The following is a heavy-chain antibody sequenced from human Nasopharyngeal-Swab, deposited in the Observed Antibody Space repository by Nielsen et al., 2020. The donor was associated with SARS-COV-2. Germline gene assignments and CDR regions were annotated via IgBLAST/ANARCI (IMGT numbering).Heavy chain of an antibody. V-gene: IGHV4-30-2*01. CDR1: GGSISSGGYS. J-gene: IGHJ6*02. CDR2: IYHSGST. D-gene: IGHD3-9*01. Sequence: SETLSLTCAVSGGSISSGGYSWSWIRQPPGKGLEWIGYIYHSGSTYYNPSLKSRVTISVDRSKNQFSLKLSSVTAADTAVYYCARVAAGGFDWYSRYYGMDVWGQGTTVTVSS. CDR3: ARVAAGGFDWYSRYYGMDV.